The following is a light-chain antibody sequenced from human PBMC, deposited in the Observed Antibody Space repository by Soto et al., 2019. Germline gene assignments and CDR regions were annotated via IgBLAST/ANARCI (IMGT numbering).Light chain of an antibody. CDR1: QTINDW. J-gene: IGKJ1*01. V-gene: IGKV1-5*03. CDR3: QQYGANSPWT. Sequence: DIQVTQSPSTLSASVGDRVTINCRASQTINDWLAWYQQKSGKAPKVLIYKASSLGSGVPSRFSGSGSGTEFTLTISSLQTEDFATYYCQQYGANSPWTFGQGTKVEIK. CDR2: KAS.